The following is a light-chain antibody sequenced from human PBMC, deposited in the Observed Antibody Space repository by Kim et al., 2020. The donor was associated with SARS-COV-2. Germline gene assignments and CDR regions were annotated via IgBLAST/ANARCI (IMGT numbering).Light chain of an antibody. CDR1: QSVFKSPDNMNY. CDR2: WAS. CDR3: QQYYSSPT. J-gene: IGKJ2*01. V-gene: IGKV4-1*01. Sequence: ERATINCKSSQSVFKSPDNMNYLAWYQQKPGQPPKLLISWASTRKSGVPDRFSGSGSGTDFTLIISSLQAEDVAVYHCQQYYSSPTFGQGTKLEIK.